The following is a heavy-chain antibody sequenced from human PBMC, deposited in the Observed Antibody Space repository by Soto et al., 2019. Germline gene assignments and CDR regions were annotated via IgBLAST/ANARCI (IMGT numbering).Heavy chain of an antibody. D-gene: IGHD6-6*01. V-gene: IGHV3-30*18. CDR1: GFSFSSYG. CDR3: AKDRGKYSSSSLCLDY. J-gene: IGHJ4*02. Sequence: QVQLVESGGGVVQPGRSLRLSCAASGFSFSSYGMHWVRQAPGKGLEWVAIISYDGSNNYYADSVKGRFTISRDNSKNTLFLPLNSLRAEDTAVYYCAKDRGKYSSSSLCLDYWGQGTLVIVAS. CDR2: ISYDGSNN.